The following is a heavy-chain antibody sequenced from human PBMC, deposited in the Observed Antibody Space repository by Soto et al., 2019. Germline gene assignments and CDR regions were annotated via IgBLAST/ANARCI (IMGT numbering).Heavy chain of an antibody. D-gene: IGHD6-19*01. CDR2: ISGDNGNT. V-gene: IGHV1-18*01. J-gene: IGHJ4*01. CDR1: DYIFTTYG. CDR3: ARSLSSGWKYYFDY. Sequence: GASVKVSCKGSDYIFTTYGVSWVRQAPGQGFEWMGWISGDNGNTHYAQKFQGRVTMTTDTSTSTAYMELRSLRSDDTAVYYCARSLSSGWKYYFDYWG.